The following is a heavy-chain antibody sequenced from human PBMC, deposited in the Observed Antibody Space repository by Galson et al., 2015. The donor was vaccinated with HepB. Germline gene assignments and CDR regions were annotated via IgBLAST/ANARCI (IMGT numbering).Heavy chain of an antibody. J-gene: IGHJ4*02. D-gene: IGHD3-10*01. V-gene: IGHV1-69*13. CDR1: GGTFSSYA. Sequence: SVKVSCKASGGTFSSYAISWVRQAPGQGLEWMGGIIPIFGTANYAQKFQGRVTITADESTSTAYMELSSLRSEDTAVYYCARETLDYGSGRIDYWGQGTLVTVSS. CDR3: ARETLDYGSGRIDY. CDR2: IIPIFGTA.